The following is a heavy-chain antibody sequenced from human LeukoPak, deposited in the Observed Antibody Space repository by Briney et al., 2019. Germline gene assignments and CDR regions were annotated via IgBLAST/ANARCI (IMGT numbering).Heavy chain of an antibody. Sequence: GASVKVSCKASGYTFTGYYMHWVRQAPGQGLEWMGWINPNSGGTNYAQKFQGRVTMTRDTSISTAYMELSRLRSDDTAVYYCSRGGTGTTSPNPFDYWGQGTLVTVS. CDR1: GYTFTGYY. CDR3: SRGGTGTTSPNPFDY. CDR2: INPNSGGT. V-gene: IGHV1-2*02. D-gene: IGHD1-1*01. J-gene: IGHJ4*02.